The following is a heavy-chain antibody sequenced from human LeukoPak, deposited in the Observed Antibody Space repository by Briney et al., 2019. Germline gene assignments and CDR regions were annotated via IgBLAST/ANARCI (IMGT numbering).Heavy chain of an antibody. D-gene: IGHD2-2*01. CDR1: GGSISSYY. J-gene: IGHJ4*02. V-gene: IGHV4-4*07. CDR2: IYTSGST. Sequence: PSENLSLTRTVSGGSISSYYWSWIRQPAGKGLEWIGRIYTSGSTNYNPSLKSRVTMSVDTSKNQFSLKLSSVTAADTAVYYCAREGFIVVVPAAYFDYWGQGTLVTVSS. CDR3: AREGFIVVVPAAYFDY.